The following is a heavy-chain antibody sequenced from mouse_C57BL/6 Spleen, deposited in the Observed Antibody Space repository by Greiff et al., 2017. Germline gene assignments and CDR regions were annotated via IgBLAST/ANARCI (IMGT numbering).Heavy chain of an antibody. Sequence: EVQGVESGGDLVKPGGSLKLSCAASGFTFSSYGMSWVRQTPDKRLEWVATISSGGSYTYYPDSVKGRFTISRDNAKNTLYLQMSSLKSEDTAMYYCARQGLLRFNWYFDVWGTGTTVTVSS. CDR3: ARQGLLRFNWYFDV. CDR1: GFTFSSYG. CDR2: ISSGGSYT. V-gene: IGHV5-6*01. J-gene: IGHJ1*03. D-gene: IGHD1-1*01.